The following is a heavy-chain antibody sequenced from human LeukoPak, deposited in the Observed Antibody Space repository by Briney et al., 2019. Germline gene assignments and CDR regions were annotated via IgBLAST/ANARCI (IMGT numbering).Heavy chain of an antibody. Sequence: SVKVSCKASGGTFSSYAISWVRQAPGQGLEWMGRIIPILGIANYAQKFQGRVTITADKSTSTAYMELSSLRSEDTAVYYCARGITMISPPDYWGQGTLVTVSS. CDR2: IIPILGIA. CDR3: ARGITMISPPDY. J-gene: IGHJ4*02. CDR1: GGTFSSYA. D-gene: IGHD3-22*01. V-gene: IGHV1-69*04.